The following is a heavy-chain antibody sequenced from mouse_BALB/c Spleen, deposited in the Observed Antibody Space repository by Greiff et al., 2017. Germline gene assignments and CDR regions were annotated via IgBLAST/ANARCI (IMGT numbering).Heavy chain of an antibody. CDR2: INPYNDGT. J-gene: IGHJ4*01. CDR3: ARGGTTVVAGYYYAMDY. V-gene: IGHV1-14*01. CDR1: GYTFTSYV. D-gene: IGHD1-1*01. Sequence: VQLKESGPELVKPGASVKMSCKASGYTFTSYVMHWVKQKPGQGLEWIGYINPYNDGTKYNEKFKGKATLTSDKSSSTAYMELSSLTSEDSAVYYCARGGTTVVAGYYYAMDYWGQGTSVTVSS.